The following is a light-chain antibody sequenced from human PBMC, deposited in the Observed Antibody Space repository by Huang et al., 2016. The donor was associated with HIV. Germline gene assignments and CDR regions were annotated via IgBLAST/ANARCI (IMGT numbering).Light chain of an antibody. CDR1: QGVSRY. J-gene: IGKJ2*01. CDR3: QQRSNWPPYT. V-gene: IGKV3-11*01. Sequence: EIVLTQSPATLSLSPGERATLSCRASQGVSRYLAWYQQKPGQAPRLLIYDASNRATGIPARFRGSGSGTDFTLTISSLEPEEFAVYYCQQRSNWPPYTFGQGTKLEIK. CDR2: DAS.